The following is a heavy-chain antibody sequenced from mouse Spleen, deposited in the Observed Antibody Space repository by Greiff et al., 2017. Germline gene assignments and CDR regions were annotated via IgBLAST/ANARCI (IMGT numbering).Heavy chain of an antibody. CDR1: GYTFTDYY. J-gene: IGHJ3*01. D-gene: IGHD2-13*01. CDR2: INPNNGGT. Sequence: VQLQQSGPELVKPGASVKISCKASGYTFTDYYMNWVKQSHGKSLEWIGDINPNNGGTSYNQKFKGKATLTVDKSSSTAYMELRSLTSEDSAVYYCARASIYYGDYFAYWGQGTLVTVSA. CDR3: ARASIYYGDYFAY. V-gene: IGHV1-26*01.